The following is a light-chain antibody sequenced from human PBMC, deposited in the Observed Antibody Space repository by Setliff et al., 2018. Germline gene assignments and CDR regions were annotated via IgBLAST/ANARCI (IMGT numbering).Light chain of an antibody. CDR2: EVS. CDR3: SSYAGSNTPYV. CDR1: SSDVGGYNY. Sequence: QSALTQPPSASGSPGQSVTISCTGTSSDVGGYNYVSWYQQHPGKAPKLMIYEVSKRPSGVPGRFSGSKSGNTASLTVSGLQAEDEADYYCSSYAGSNTPYVFGTGTKVT. J-gene: IGLJ1*01. V-gene: IGLV2-8*01.